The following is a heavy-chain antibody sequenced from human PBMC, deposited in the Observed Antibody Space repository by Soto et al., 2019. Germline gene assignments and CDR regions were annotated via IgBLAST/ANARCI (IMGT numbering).Heavy chain of an antibody. J-gene: IGHJ4*02. CDR3: ARDVAMPTGLGLGY. V-gene: IGHV3-30*03. D-gene: IGHD2-2*01. Sequence: QPGGSLRLSCAASGFAFTNYGMHWVRQAPGKGLEWVAFVSNDGSKKYYADSVKGRFTISRDNSENTVYLQMTSVRPDDTAVFYCARDVAMPTGLGLGYWGQGTLVTVSS. CDR2: VSNDGSKK. CDR1: GFAFTNYG.